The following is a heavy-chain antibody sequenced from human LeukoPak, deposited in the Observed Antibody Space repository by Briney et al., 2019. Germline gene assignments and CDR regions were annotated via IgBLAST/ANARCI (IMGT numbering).Heavy chain of an antibody. D-gene: IGHD3-3*01. CDR1: GGSISSGSYY. CDR3: ARGKADYDFWSGSFETTDYYMDV. Sequence: SETLSLTCTVSGGSISSGSYYWSWIRQPAGKGLEWIGRIYTSGSTNYNPSLKSRVTISVDTSKNQFSLKLSSVTAADTAVYYCARGKADYDFWSGSFETTDYYMDVWGKGTTVTVSS. CDR2: IYTSGST. J-gene: IGHJ6*03. V-gene: IGHV4-61*02.